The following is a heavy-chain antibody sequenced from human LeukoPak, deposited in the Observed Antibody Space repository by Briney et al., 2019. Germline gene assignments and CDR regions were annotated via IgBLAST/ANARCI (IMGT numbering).Heavy chain of an antibody. J-gene: IGHJ4*02. Sequence: GESLKISCKGSGYTFTSYWIAWVRQKAGKGLEWMGIIHPGDSDPRYSPSFQGQVTISADKSISTAYLQWSTLKASDTAMYYCARLTEYCGGDCYADFWGRGTLVTVSS. CDR1: GYTFTSYW. V-gene: IGHV5-51*01. D-gene: IGHD2-21*02. CDR2: IHPGDSDP. CDR3: ARLTEYCGGDCYADF.